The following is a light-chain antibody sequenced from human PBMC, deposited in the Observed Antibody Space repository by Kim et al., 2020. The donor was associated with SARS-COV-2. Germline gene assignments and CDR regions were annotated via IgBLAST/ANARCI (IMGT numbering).Light chain of an antibody. V-gene: IGKV1-8*01. CDR1: QAISNC. Sequence: AIRMTQSPFSLSASVGDRVTIACWASQAISNCLAWYQQKPGKAPELLIYGASTLQSGVPSRFRGGGSGTDFTLTITSLQSEDFATYYCQQYSSFAYTFGQATKLEI. CDR3: QQYSSFAYT. CDR2: GAS. J-gene: IGKJ2*01.